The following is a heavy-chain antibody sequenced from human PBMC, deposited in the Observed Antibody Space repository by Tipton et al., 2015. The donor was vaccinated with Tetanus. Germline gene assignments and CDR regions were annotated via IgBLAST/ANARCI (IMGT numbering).Heavy chain of an antibody. D-gene: IGHD2-15*01. CDR1: GFIFSSYG. Sequence: AASGFIFSSYGIHWVRQAPSKGLEWVAVSWYDGTDTYYADAVKGRFTISRDNSKNTLYLQMNSLRAEDTAVYYCAREADCSGGSCFSGDFDNWGQGTQVTVSS. CDR2: SWYDGTDT. V-gene: IGHV3-33*01. CDR3: AREADCSGGSCFSGDFDN. J-gene: IGHJ4*02.